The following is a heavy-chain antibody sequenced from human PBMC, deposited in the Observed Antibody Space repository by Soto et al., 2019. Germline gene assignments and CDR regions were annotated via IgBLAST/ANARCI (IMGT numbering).Heavy chain of an antibody. V-gene: IGHV3-49*04. D-gene: IGHD3-3*01. CDR2: IRSKAYGGTT. CDR1: GFTFGDYA. J-gene: IGHJ6*02. Sequence: GGSLRLSCTASGFTFGDYAMSWVRQAPGKGLEWVGFIRSKAYGGTTEYAASVKGRFTISRDDSKSIAYLQMNSLKTEDTAVYYCTRDRNFWSGLYYYGMDVWGQGTTVTVSS. CDR3: TRDRNFWSGLYYYGMDV.